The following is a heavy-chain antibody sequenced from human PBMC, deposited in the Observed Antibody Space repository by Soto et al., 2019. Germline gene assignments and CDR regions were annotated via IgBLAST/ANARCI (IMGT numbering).Heavy chain of an antibody. D-gene: IGHD3-3*01. CDR2: ISHDGSNK. Sequence: QVQLVESGGGVVQPGRSLRLSCAASGFTFSTFGIHWVRQAPGKGLEWVAVISHDGSNKHYVDSVKGRLTISRDNAKNKVFLQMNSLRAEDTGVYYCAKEWNLHYDFWSGYHHDAFDLWGQGTMVTVSS. V-gene: IGHV3-30*18. CDR3: AKEWNLHYDFWSGYHHDAFDL. J-gene: IGHJ3*01. CDR1: GFTFSTFG.